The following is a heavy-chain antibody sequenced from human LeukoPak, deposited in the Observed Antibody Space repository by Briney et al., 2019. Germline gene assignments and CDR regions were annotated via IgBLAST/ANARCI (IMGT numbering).Heavy chain of an antibody. CDR1: GYTFTSYD. CDR2: MNPNSGNT. J-gene: IGHJ5*02. Sequence: ASVKGSCKASGYTFTSYDINWVRQATGQGLEWMGWMNPNSGNTGYAQKFQGRVTMTRNTSISTAYMELSSLRSEDTAVYYCARVPLAGFWSDYYRNWFDPWGQGTLVTVSS. CDR3: ARVPLAGFWSDYYRNWFDP. D-gene: IGHD3-3*01. V-gene: IGHV1-8*01.